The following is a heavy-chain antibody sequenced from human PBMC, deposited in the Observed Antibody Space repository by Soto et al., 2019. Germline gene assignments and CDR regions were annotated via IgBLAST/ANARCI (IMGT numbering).Heavy chain of an antibody. Sequence: DVRLVESGGGLVQPGGSLRLSCAASSFTFSSYWLSWVRQAPGKGLEWVATIKQDGSENYYVDPVKGRFTISRDNAKNSLYLQMSSLRADDTAVYYCARDGPFISVAAPAFQYAMDVWGQGTTVTVS. V-gene: IGHV3-7*03. D-gene: IGHD6-19*01. CDR2: IKQDGSEN. CDR1: SFTFSSYW. J-gene: IGHJ6*02. CDR3: ARDGPFISVAAPAFQYAMDV.